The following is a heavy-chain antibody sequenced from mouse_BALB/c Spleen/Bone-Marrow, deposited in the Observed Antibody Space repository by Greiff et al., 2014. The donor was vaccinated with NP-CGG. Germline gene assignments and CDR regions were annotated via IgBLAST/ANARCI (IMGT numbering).Heavy chain of an antibody. D-gene: IGHD1-2*01. CDR2: IRNKANGYTT. CDR1: GFTFTDYY. Sequence: EVMLVESGGGLVQPGGSLRLSCATSGFTFTDYYMSWVRQPPGKALEWLGFIRNKANGYTTEYSASVKGRFTISRDNSQSILYLQMNTLRAEDSATYYCARDGTTATLYWYFDVWGAGTTVTVSS. J-gene: IGHJ1*01. V-gene: IGHV7-3*02. CDR3: ARDGTTATLYWYFDV.